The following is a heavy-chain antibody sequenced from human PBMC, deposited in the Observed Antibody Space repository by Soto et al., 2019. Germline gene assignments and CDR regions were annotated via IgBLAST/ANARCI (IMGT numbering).Heavy chain of an antibody. J-gene: IGHJ5*02. CDR2: IFYSGST. D-gene: IGHD2-2*01. V-gene: IGHV4-59*11. Sequence: TLSLTCTVSRGPINSHYWSWIRQPPGKGLEWIGSIFYSGSTRYNSSLKGRVTISIDRSQSHFSLKLTSVTAADTAVYYCARVRGNQLLGWFDPWGQGTLVTVSS. CDR1: RGPINSHY. CDR3: ARVRGNQLLGWFDP.